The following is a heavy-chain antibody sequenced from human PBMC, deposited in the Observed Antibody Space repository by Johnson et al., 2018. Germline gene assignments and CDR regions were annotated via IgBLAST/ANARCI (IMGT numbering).Heavy chain of an antibody. CDR2: INPSGGST. CDR1: GYTFTTYY. V-gene: IGHV1-46*01. D-gene: IGHD4-11*01. Sequence: QVQLVQSGAEVKTPGASVNVSCKASGYTFTTYYMHWVRQAPGPGLEWMGIINPSGGSTTYAQKFQGRVTMTRDTSTSTVYIELSSLRSEDTAVYYCARGVTGFAFDIWGQGTMVTVSS. J-gene: IGHJ3*02. CDR3: ARGVTGFAFDI.